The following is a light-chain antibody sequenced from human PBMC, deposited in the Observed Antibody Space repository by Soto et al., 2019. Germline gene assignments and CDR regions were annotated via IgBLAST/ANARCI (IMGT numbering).Light chain of an antibody. CDR2: KAS. V-gene: IGKV1-5*03. J-gene: IGKJ1*01. Sequence: DIQMTQSPSTLSASVGDRVIIVCRASQSIGSWLAWYQQKPGKAPKLLIYKASSLESGVPSRFSGSGSGTEFTLTNRSLQPDDFATYYCHQYNTYLWTFGQGTKVEIK. CDR3: HQYNTYLWT. CDR1: QSIGSW.